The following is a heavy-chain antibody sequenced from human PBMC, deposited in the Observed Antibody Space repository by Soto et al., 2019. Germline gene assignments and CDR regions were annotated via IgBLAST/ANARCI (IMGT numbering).Heavy chain of an antibody. J-gene: IGHJ4*02. CDR2: IKQDGSEK. CDR3: ARGSSGYISSWYYFDY. CDR1: GFSFTDFW. Sequence: PGGSLRLSCAASGFSFTDFWMSFRQAPGKGLEGVANIKQDGSEKYYVDSVKGRFSISRDNSKNTVSLLMNSLRAEDTAVYFCARGSSGYISSWYYFDYWGRGTLVTVSS. V-gene: IGHV3-7*03. D-gene: IGHD6-13*01.